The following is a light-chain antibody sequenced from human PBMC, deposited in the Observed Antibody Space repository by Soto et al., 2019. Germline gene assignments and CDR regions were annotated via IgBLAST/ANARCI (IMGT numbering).Light chain of an antibody. CDR1: RSDVGGYEY. J-gene: IGLJ1*01. Sequence: QSALTQPASVSGSPGQSITISCTGTRSDVGGYEYVSWYQQHPGKAPKVIIYAVSNRPSGVSDRFSGSKSGNTASLTISGLQAEDEADYFCHSYTRSNSVVFGTGTKVTVL. V-gene: IGLV2-14*01. CDR2: AVS. CDR3: HSYTRSNSVV.